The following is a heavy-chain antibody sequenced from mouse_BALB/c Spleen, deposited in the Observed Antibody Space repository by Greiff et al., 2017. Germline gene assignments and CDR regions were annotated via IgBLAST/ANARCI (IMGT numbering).Heavy chain of an antibody. Sequence: EVKLMESGGGLVKPGGSLKLSCAASGFAFSSYDMSWVRQTPEKRLEWVASISSGGSTYYPDSVKGRFTISRDNARNILYLQMSSLRSEDTAMYYCARDGNYYYAMDYWGQGTSVTVSS. CDR3: ARDGNYYYAMDY. J-gene: IGHJ4*01. CDR2: ISSGGST. V-gene: IGHV5-6-5*01. CDR1: GFAFSSYD. D-gene: IGHD2-1*01.